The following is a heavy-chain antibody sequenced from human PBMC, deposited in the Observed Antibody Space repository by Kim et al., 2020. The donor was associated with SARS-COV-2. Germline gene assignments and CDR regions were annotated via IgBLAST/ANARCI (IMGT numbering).Heavy chain of an antibody. V-gene: IGHV1-46*01. CDR3: ASSSDYYYYGMDV. Sequence: YAQKFQGRVTMTRDTSTSTVYMELSSLRSEDTAVYYCASSSDYYYYGMDVWGQGTTVTVSS. D-gene: IGHD6-25*01. J-gene: IGHJ6*02.